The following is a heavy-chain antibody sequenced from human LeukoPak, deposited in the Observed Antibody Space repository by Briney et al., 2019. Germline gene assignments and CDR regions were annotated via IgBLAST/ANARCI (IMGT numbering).Heavy chain of an antibody. CDR1: GGSISSSSYY. CDR2: IYYSGST. CDR3: ASFSPLYTVTTTFSDY. J-gene: IGHJ4*02. D-gene: IGHD4-17*01. V-gene: IGHV4-39*01. Sequence: SETLSLTCTVSGGSISSSSYYWGWIRQPPGKGLEWIGSIYYSGSTYYNPSLKSRVTISVDTSKNQFSLKLSSVTAADTAVYYCASFSPLYTVTTTFSDYWGQGTLVTVSS.